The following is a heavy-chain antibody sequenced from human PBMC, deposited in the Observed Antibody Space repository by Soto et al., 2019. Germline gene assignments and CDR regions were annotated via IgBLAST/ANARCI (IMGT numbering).Heavy chain of an antibody. J-gene: IGHJ4*02. Sequence: ETLSLTCTVSGGSISSGDYYWSWIRQPPGKGLEWIGYIYYSGSTNYNPSLKSRVTISVDTSKNQFSLKLSSVTAADTAVYYCARVMYYYDSSGYSSGNYYFDYWGQGTLVTVPS. V-gene: IGHV4-61*08. CDR3: ARVMYYYDSSGYSSGNYYFDY. CDR1: GGSISSGDYY. D-gene: IGHD3-22*01. CDR2: IYYSGST.